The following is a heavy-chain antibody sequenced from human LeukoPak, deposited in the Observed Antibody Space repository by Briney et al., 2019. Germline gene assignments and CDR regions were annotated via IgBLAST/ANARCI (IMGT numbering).Heavy chain of an antibody. CDR3: ATGNYGDYVFDY. CDR2: FDPEDGET. CDR1: GYTLTELS. J-gene: IGHJ4*02. V-gene: IGHV1-24*01. D-gene: IGHD4-17*01. Sequence: RASVKVSRKVSGYTLTELSMHWVRQAPGKGLEWMGGFDPEDGETIYAQKFQGRVTMTEDTSTDTAYMELSSLRSEDTAVYYCATGNYGDYVFDYWGQGTLVTVSS.